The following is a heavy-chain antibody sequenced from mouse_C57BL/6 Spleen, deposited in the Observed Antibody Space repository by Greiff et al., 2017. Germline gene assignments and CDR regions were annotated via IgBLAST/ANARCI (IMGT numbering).Heavy chain of an antibody. V-gene: IGHV6-6*01. CDR1: GFTFSDAW. CDR3: TSLLSGDFDY. J-gene: IGHJ2*01. D-gene: IGHD2-10*01. Sequence: EVKLVESGGGLVQPGGSMKLSCAASGFTFSDAWMDWVRQSPEKGLEWVAEISNKANNHATSYAESVKGRFTISRDDSKRSIYLRINSLRAEDTGSYYCTSLLSGDFDYWGQGTTLTVSS. CDR2: ISNKANNHAT.